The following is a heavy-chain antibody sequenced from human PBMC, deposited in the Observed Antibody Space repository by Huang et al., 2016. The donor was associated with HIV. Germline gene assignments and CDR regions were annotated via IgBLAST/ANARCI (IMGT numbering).Heavy chain of an antibody. CDR1: GYSFASYD. CDR3: VRGWYIAALPYFDY. Sequence: QVQLVQSGAEVRKPGASVKVSCEASGYSFASYDINWVRPATGQGLEWMGWMNPNSGNTGYAQKFQGRVTMTRNTSISTAYMELSSLRSEDTAKYFCVRGWYIAALPYFDYWGQGTLVTVSS. CDR2: MNPNSGNT. J-gene: IGHJ4*02. V-gene: IGHV1-8*01. D-gene: IGHD6-6*01.